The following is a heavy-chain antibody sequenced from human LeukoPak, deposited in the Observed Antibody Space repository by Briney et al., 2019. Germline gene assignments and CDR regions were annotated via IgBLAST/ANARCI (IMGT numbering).Heavy chain of an antibody. V-gene: IGHV3-48*01. CDR1: GFTFSSYS. CDR2: ISSSSSTI. J-gene: IGHJ4*02. D-gene: IGHD3-10*01. CDR3: ARVPVYYYGSGSY. Sequence: PGGSLRLSCAASGFTFSSYSMNWVRQAPGKGLKWVSYISSSSSTIYYADSVKGRFTISRDNAKNSLYLQMNSLRAEDTAVYYCARVPVYYYGSGSYWGQGTLVTVSS.